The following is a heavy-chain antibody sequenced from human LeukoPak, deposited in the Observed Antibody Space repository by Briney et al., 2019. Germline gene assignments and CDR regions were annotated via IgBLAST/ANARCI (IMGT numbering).Heavy chain of an antibody. CDR1: GFTFSSYD. V-gene: IGHV3-13*05. CDR2: ICCAGGP. J-gene: IGHJ4*02. D-gene: IGHD2-2*01. CDR3: ARGGYCSSTSRGCYFDY. Sequence: GGSLRLSCAASGFTFSSYDMHWVRQATGKGLEWVSAICCAGGPYYPGSVKGRFPISRENAKHSLYLQINSLRAGDTAVYYCARGGYCSSTSRGCYFDYWGQGTLVTVSS.